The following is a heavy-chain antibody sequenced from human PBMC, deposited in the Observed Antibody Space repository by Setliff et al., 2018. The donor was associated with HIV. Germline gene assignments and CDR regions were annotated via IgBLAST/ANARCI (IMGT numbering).Heavy chain of an antibody. V-gene: IGHV4-59*08. CDR2: IYYSGST. J-gene: IGHJ5*02. CDR1: DASISNYH. D-gene: IGHD2-21*01. Sequence: PSETLSLTCTVSDASISNYHWSWIRQPPGKGLEWIGYIYYSGSTNYNPSLKRRVTISIDTSTNQFYLKLSSVTAADTAVYYCARLFIPNYFDPWGQGTLVTVSS. CDR3: ARLFIPNYFDP.